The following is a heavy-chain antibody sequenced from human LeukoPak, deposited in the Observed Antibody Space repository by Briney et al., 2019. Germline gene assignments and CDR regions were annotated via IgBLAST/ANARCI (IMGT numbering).Heavy chain of an antibody. J-gene: IGHJ4*02. CDR1: GGSISSGDYY. D-gene: IGHD2-2*01. CDR3: ATRLDCSSTSCYANFDY. Sequence: SQTLSLTCTVSGGSISSGDYYWSWIRQPPGKGLGWIGYIYYSGSTYYNPSLKSRVTISVDTSKNQFSLKLSSVTAADTAVYYCATRLDCSSTSCYANFDYWGQGTLVTVSS. CDR2: IYYSGST. V-gene: IGHV4-30-4*08.